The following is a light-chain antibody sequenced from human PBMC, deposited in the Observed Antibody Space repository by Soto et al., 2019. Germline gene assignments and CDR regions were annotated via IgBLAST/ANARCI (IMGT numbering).Light chain of an antibody. CDR3: QQRSHWPRT. J-gene: IGKJ1*01. CDR1: QSVSIS. CDR2: DAS. V-gene: IGKV3-11*01. Sequence: EIVLTQSPATLSLSPGERATLSCRASQSVSISLAWYQRKPGQAPRILIYDASNRAAGVSDRFSGSGSGTDFTLTISSLQPEDFAIYYCQQRSHWPRTFGQGTKVEIK.